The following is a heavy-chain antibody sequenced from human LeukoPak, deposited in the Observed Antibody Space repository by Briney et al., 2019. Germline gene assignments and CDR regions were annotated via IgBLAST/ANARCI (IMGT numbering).Heavy chain of an antibody. CDR3: ARLGSTVPPDY. D-gene: IGHD3-10*01. CDR1: GGSISSSNCY. Sequence: PSETLSLTCTVSGGSISSSNCYWGWIRQPPGKGLEWIATIYYSGSTYYNPSLKSRVTISVDTSKNQFSLNLSSVTAADTAVYYCARLGSTVPPDYWGQGTLVTVSS. J-gene: IGHJ4*02. CDR2: IYYSGST. V-gene: IGHV4-39*01.